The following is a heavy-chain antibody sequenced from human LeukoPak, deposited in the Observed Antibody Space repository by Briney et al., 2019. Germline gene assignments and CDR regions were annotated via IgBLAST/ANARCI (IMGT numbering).Heavy chain of an antibody. Sequence: SETLSLTCGVYGGSLSGYYWSWIREPPGKGLEWIGEINHSGSTNYNLSLKSRVTISVDKSKKQFSLKLSSVTDADTAVYYCARGRVVTSGRDWFDPWGQGTLVTVSS. CDR3: ARGRVVTSGRDWFDP. D-gene: IGHD2-21*02. CDR2: INHSGST. J-gene: IGHJ5*02. CDR1: GGSLSGYY. V-gene: IGHV4-34*01.